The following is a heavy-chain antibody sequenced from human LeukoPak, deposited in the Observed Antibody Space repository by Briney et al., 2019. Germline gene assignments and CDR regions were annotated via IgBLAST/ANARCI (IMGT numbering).Heavy chain of an antibody. CDR1: GASISSGGW. CDR3: ASRPQWPV. D-gene: IGHD6-19*01. CDR2: IYHTGST. J-gene: IGHJ4*02. Sequence: SGTLSLTCAVSGASISSGGWWTWVRQPPGKGLEWIGEIYHTGSTNYDPSLKSRVTISVDKSKNQFSLNLSPVTAADTAVYYCASRPQWPVWGQGILVTVSS. V-gene: IGHV4-4*02.